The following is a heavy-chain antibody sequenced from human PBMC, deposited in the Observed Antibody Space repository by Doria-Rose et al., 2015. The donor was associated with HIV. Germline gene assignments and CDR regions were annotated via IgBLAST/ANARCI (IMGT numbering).Heavy chain of an antibody. V-gene: IGHV3-30*03. J-gene: IGHJ4*02. Sequence: IHRVRQAPGKGLQWVAAISSDGSKRFNADSVTGRFTISRDNSKDTVYLQVNSLRIEDTAMYYCARDDAADSSSWHLDDFDNWGQGTLVTVSS. D-gene: IGHD6-13*01. CDR2: ISSDGSKR. CDR3: ARDDAADSSSWHLDDFDN.